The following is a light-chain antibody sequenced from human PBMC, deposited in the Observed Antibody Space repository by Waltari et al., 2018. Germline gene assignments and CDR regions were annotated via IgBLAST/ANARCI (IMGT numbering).Light chain of an antibody. Sequence: QAVVTQEPSVTVSPGGTVTLTCASSTVPLTSGLTTCWIQQKPGQATRILLSRTSDRKSWTPARFSGSLIVAKAALTLSGALPEDEADYYCLLSYSGTFYVFGTGTKVTVL. CDR1: TVPLTSGLT. CDR3: LLSYSGTFYV. J-gene: IGLJ1*01. CDR2: RTS. V-gene: IGLV7-46*01.